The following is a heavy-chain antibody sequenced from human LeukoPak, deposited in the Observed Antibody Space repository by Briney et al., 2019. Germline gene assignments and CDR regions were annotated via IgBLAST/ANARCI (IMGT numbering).Heavy chain of an antibody. Sequence: GGSLRLSCAVSQFTFSSYAMSWVRQAPGTGLEWVSSITGSGGNTYYSDSVKGRFTISRDNSKNTLYLQMNSLRAEDTAVYYCAKGRGTTVTAAANYWGQGTLVTVSS. CDR1: QFTFSSYA. V-gene: IGHV3-23*01. CDR3: AKGRGTTVTAAANY. CDR2: ITGSGGNT. D-gene: IGHD4-17*01. J-gene: IGHJ4*02.